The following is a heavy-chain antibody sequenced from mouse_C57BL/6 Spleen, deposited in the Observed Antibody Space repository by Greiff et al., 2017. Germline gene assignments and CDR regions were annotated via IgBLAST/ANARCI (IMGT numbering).Heavy chain of an antibody. D-gene: IGHD2-3*01. V-gene: IGHV14-1*01. J-gene: IGHJ2*01. CDR2: IDPEDGDT. Sequence: VQLQQSGAELVRPGASVKLSCTASGFNINDYYMHWVKQRPEQGLEWIGRIDPEDGDTAYAPKFQGQATMTADNSSNTADLQLSSLTSEDAVIYYCTFSDDGYRFDYWGQGTTLTVSS. CDR1: GFNINDYY. CDR3: TFSDDGYRFDY.